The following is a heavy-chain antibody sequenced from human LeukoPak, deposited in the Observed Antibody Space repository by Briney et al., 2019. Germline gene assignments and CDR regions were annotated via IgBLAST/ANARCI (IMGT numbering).Heavy chain of an antibody. CDR2: ISSSSSTI. V-gene: IGHV3-48*04. Sequence: GGSLRLSCAASGFTFSSYSMNWVRQAPGKGLEWVSYISSSSSTIYYADSVKGRFTISRDNAKNSLYLQMNSLRAEDTAVYYCARGSEGWNDDQNWFDPWGQGTLVTVSS. J-gene: IGHJ5*02. D-gene: IGHD1-1*01. CDR3: ARGSEGWNDDQNWFDP. CDR1: GFTFSSYS.